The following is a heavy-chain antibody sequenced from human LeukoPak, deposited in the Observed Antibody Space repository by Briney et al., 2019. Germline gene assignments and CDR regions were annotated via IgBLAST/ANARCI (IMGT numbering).Heavy chain of an antibody. J-gene: IGHJ4*02. CDR2: ISVSGGRQ. V-gene: IGHV3-23*02. CDR1: GFTFGSYA. CDR3: AKDRAEGSIVVVFVSDY. D-gene: IGHD2-15*01. Sequence: GRCLRLSCAASGFTFGSYAMSSVRQAPGKGLEWGSAISVSGGRQYYVAYVKGRFTISRDNSKDTLYLQMNSQRAEDTAVYYCAKDRAEGSIVVVFVSDYCGQGTLVTVSA.